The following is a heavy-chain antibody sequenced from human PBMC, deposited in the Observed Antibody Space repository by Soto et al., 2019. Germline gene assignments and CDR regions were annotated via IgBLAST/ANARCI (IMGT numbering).Heavy chain of an antibody. D-gene: IGHD3-3*01. Sequence: ASVKVSCKASGYTFTSYDINWVRQATGQGLEWMGWMNPNSGNTGYAQKFQGRVTMTRNTSISTAYMELSSLRSGDTAVYYCARQNAEIITILRFDPWGQGTLVTVSS. CDR3: ARQNAEIITILRFDP. CDR1: GYTFTSYD. J-gene: IGHJ5*02. CDR2: MNPNSGNT. V-gene: IGHV1-8*01.